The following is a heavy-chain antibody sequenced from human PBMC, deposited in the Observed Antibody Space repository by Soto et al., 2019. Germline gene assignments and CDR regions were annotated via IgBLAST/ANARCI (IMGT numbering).Heavy chain of an antibody. J-gene: IGHJ4*02. CDR2: IYYSGST. Sequence: QVQLQESGPGLVKPSETLSLTCTVSGGSISSYYWSWIRQPPGKGLEWIGYIYYSGSTNYNPSLKSRVTISVDTSKNQFSLKLSSVTAADTAVYYCASPASEYSSSTYFDYWGQGTLVTVSS. CDR1: GGSISSYY. D-gene: IGHD6-6*01. V-gene: IGHV4-59*01. CDR3: ASPASEYSSSTYFDY.